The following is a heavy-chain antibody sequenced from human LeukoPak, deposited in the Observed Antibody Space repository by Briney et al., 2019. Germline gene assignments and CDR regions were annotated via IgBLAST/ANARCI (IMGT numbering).Heavy chain of an antibody. J-gene: IGHJ6*03. V-gene: IGHV4-38-2*02. CDR2: IYRSESI. Sequence: SETLSLICTVCGYSISRGYYWGWIRQPPGTGLEWIGSIYRSESIHYNPSLKSRVTISADTSKNQFALKLSSVTAADTAVYYCAREGWYYDFWIGYLPHNYYYYYMDVWGKGTTVTVSS. D-gene: IGHD3-3*01. CDR3: AREGWYYDFWIGYLPHNYYYYYMDV. CDR1: GYSISRGYY.